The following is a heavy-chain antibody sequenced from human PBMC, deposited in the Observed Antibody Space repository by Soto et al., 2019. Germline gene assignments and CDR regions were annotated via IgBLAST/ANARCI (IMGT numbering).Heavy chain of an antibody. J-gene: IGHJ4*02. CDR2: ISSSSSYI. V-gene: IGHV3-21*01. CDR3: ASAIPFDY. Sequence: GGSLSLSCTASGFPFSSYSMNWVRQAPGKGLEWVSSISSSSSYIYYADSVKGRFTISRDNAKNSLYLQMNSLRAEDTAVYYCASAIPFDYWGQGTLVTVSS. CDR1: GFPFSSYS.